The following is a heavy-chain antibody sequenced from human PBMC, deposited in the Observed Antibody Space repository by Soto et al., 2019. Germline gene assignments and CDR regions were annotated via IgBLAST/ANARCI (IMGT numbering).Heavy chain of an antibody. CDR2: INAGNGYT. Sequence: ASVKVSCKASGYTFTSYAMHWVRQAPGQRFEWMGWINAGNGYTKYSQKFQGRVIITRDTSASTAYMELGSLRYEDTAVYYCARGPFRTVLTPYSWFDPWGQGTLVTVSS. J-gene: IGHJ5*02. V-gene: IGHV1-3*01. CDR3: ARGPFRTVLTPYSWFDP. D-gene: IGHD4-17*01. CDR1: GYTFTSYA.